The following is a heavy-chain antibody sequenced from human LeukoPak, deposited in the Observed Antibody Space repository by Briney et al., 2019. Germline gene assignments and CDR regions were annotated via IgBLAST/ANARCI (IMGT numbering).Heavy chain of an antibody. Sequence: GGSLRLSCAASGFTFSDYYMSWVRQAPGKGLEWVANIKQDGSEKYYVDSVKGRFTISGDNAKNSLYLQMNSLRAEDTAVYYCARGGSYYDILTGYHHYYYYYMDVWGKGTTVTVSS. D-gene: IGHD3-9*01. CDR2: IKQDGSEK. V-gene: IGHV3-7*01. J-gene: IGHJ6*03. CDR3: ARGGSYYDILTGYHHYYYYYMDV. CDR1: GFTFSDYY.